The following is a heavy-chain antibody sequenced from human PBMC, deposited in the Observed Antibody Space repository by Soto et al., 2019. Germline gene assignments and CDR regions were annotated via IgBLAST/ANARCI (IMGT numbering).Heavy chain of an antibody. D-gene: IGHD2-2*01. Sequence: QVQLQESGPGLVKPSETLSLTCTVSGVSISSYYWSWLRQPPGKGLEYIGYIYYTGSTKYNPSLKSRVTISVDTSKNQFSLRLTSMTAADTAVYYCARGDVVVPAAWFDPWGQGSLVTVSS. CDR1: GVSISSYY. CDR3: ARGDVVVPAAWFDP. CDR2: IYYTGST. V-gene: IGHV4-59*01. J-gene: IGHJ5*02.